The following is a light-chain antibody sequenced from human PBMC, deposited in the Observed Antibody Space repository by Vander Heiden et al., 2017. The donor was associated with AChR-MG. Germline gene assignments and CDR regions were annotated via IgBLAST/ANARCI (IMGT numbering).Light chain of an antibody. CDR3: QGWDSSTGV. V-gene: IGLV3-1*01. CDR2: EDN. J-gene: IGLJ1*01. Sequence: SFELTQPPSVSVSPGQTAKITCSGDRLGDTFASWYQQKPGQSPVVVIYEDNKRPSGIPERFSGSKSGNTATLTISGTQAMDEADYYCQGWDSSTGVFGTGTKVTVL. CDR1: RLGDTF.